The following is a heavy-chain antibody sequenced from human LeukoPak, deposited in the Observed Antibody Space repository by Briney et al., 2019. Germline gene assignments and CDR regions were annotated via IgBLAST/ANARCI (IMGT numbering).Heavy chain of an antibody. CDR1: GYTFTSYW. D-gene: IGHD6-13*01. Sequence: GESLKISCKGSGYTFTSYWIGWVRQMPGKGLEWMGIIYPGDSDTRYSPSFQGQVTISADKSISTAYLQWISLKASDTAMYYCARPGSIAAAGPGYFDLWGRGTLVTVSS. V-gene: IGHV5-51*01. CDR2: IYPGDSDT. CDR3: ARPGSIAAAGPGYFDL. J-gene: IGHJ2*01.